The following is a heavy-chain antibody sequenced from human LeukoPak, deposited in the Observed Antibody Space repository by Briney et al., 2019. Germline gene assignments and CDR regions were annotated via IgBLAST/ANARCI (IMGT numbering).Heavy chain of an antibody. D-gene: IGHD6-13*01. V-gene: IGHV3-33*01. CDR2: IWYDGINK. CDR3: TRERKSGIAAFDY. CDR1: GFSFSSYG. Sequence: PGGSLRLSCAASGFSFSSYGMHWVRQAPGKGLEWVADIWYDGINKFHADSVKGRFTISRDNSKNTVYLQMNSLRAEDTAVYYCTRERKSGIAAFDYWGQGTLVTVSS. J-gene: IGHJ4*02.